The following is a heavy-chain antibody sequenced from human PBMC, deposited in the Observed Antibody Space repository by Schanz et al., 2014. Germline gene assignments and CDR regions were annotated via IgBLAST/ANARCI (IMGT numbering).Heavy chain of an antibody. CDR2: ISYDGSNK. Sequence: VQLLESGGGLVQPGGSLRLSCAASGFIVSSNYMTWVRQSPGKGLEWVTLISYDGSNKYYAYSVKGRFTISRDSSKNTLYLQMNSLRAEDTAVYYCAKDYQDCSSTSCYLWENYYMDVWGKGTTVTVSS. J-gene: IGHJ6*03. D-gene: IGHD2-2*01. CDR3: AKDYQDCSSTSCYLWENYYMDV. CDR1: GFIVSSNY. V-gene: IGHV3-30*18.